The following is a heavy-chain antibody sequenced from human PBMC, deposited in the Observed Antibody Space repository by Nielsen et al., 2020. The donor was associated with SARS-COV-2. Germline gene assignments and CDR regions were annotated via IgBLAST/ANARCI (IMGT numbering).Heavy chain of an antibody. CDR2: ISWNSGSI. CDR3: AKDRGIFGVVPYFDY. J-gene: IGHJ4*02. D-gene: IGHD3-3*01. V-gene: IGHV3-9*01. CDR1: GFTFSGSA. Sequence: GGSLRLSCAASGFTFSGSAMHWVRQAPGKGLEWVSGISWNSGSIGYADSVKGRFTISRDNAKNSLYLQMNSLRAEDTALYYCAKDRGIFGVVPYFDYWGQGTLVTVSS.